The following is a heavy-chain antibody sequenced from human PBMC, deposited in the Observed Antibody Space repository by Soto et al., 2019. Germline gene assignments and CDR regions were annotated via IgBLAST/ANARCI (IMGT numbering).Heavy chain of an antibody. CDR1: GVSVSRRLYF. CDR3: ARQRVVPATPTNWFDP. CDR2: IYYNGST. J-gene: IGHJ5*02. Sequence: PSETLSLTCTVSGVSVSRRLYFWGWIRQSPGKGLEWIGTIYYNGSTYYNPSLKSRVTLSVATSRTHLSLMLTSVPAADTSLYYCARQRVVPATPTNWFDPWCQGTLVTVSS. V-gene: IGHV4-39*01. D-gene: IGHD2-15*01.